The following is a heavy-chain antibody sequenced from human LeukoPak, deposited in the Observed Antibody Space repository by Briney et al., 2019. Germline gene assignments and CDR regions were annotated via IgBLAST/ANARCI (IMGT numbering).Heavy chain of an antibody. CDR1: GFTFSSYW. D-gene: IGHD2-8*01. CDR2: INTDGSST. CDR3: ARDERRIMVYAIGPLYGMDV. J-gene: IGHJ6*02. V-gene: IGHV3-74*01. Sequence: GGSLRLSCAASGFTFSSYWMHWVRQAPGKGLVWVSGINTDGSSTNYADSVKGRFTISRNNAKNTLYLQMNSLRAEDTAVYYCARDERRIMVYAIGPLYGMDVWSQGTTVTVSS.